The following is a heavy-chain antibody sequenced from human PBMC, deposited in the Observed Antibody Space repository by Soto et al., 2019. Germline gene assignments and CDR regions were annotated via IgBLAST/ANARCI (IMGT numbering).Heavy chain of an antibody. J-gene: IGHJ4*02. CDR2: ISTYNGNT. Sequence: APVKVSCKASGYTFTSYGSSWVRQAPGQRLEWMGWISTYNGNTNYAQKLQGRVTMTTDTSTSTAYMELRSLRSDDTAVYYCARDRLPSQGQWLAAFDYWGQGTLVTVSS. D-gene: IGHD6-19*01. V-gene: IGHV1-18*01. CDR1: GYTFTSYG. CDR3: ARDRLPSQGQWLAAFDY.